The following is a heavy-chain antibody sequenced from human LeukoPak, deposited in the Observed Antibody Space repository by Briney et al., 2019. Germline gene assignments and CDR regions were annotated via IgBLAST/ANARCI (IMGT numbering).Heavy chain of an antibody. Sequence: ASVKVSCKASGYTFTSYYMHWVRQAPGQGLEWMGIINPSGGSTSYAQKFQGRVTMTRDTSTSTVYMELSSLRSEDTAVYYCARERLAVAGGNWFDPWGQGTLVTVSS. CDR2: INPSGGST. V-gene: IGHV1-46*01. J-gene: IGHJ5*02. D-gene: IGHD6-19*01. CDR1: GYTFTSYY. CDR3: ARERLAVAGGNWFDP.